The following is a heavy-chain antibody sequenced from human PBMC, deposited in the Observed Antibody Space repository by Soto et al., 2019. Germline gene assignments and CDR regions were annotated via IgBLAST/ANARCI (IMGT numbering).Heavy chain of an antibody. D-gene: IGHD5-18*01. Sequence: QVQLQQWGAGLLKPSETLSLTCAVYGGSFSGYYWSWIRQPPGKGLEWIGEINHSGSTNYNPSLKSRVTISVDTSKIQFSLKLSSVTAADTAVYYCARGRPRFGTAIKRNDAFDIWGQGTMVTVSS. CDR2: INHSGST. CDR1: GGSFSGYY. CDR3: ARGRPRFGTAIKRNDAFDI. J-gene: IGHJ3*02. V-gene: IGHV4-34*01.